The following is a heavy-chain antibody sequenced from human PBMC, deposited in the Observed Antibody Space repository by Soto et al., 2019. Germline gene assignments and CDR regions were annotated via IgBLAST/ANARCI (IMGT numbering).Heavy chain of an antibody. CDR2: IFHSGAT. CDR3: ARQLERGDLPEGFEY. V-gene: IGHV4-4*02. CDR1: GDSISSSHW. Sequence: QVQLQESGPGLVEPSGTLSLTYAVSGDSISSSHWWSWVRQSPGKGLEWIGEIFHSGATKYNPSLESRVTMSVDKSNNQLSLKLRSVTAADTAVYYCARQLERGDLPEGFEYWGQGTLATVSS. D-gene: IGHD1-1*01. J-gene: IGHJ4*02.